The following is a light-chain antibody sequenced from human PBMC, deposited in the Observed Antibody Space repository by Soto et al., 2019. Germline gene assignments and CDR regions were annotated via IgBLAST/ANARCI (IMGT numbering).Light chain of an antibody. Sequence: EIVLTQSPASLSVSPGERVTLSCRASQSIARKLAWYQQKPGQAPRLLIYDTSTRATRLPARFSGSGSGTEFTLTISSLQSEDFAVYYCQQYNNWPRTFGQGTKVDIK. J-gene: IGKJ1*01. CDR1: QSIARK. CDR2: DTS. CDR3: QQYNNWPRT. V-gene: IGKV3-15*01.